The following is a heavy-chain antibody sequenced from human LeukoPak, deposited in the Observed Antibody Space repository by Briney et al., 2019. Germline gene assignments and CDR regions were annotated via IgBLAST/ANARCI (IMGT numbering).Heavy chain of an antibody. CDR2: IVGSGYST. CDR1: GFTFGSYA. V-gene: IGHV3-23*01. J-gene: IGHJ4*02. D-gene: IGHD2-2*01. Sequence: PGGSLRLSCAASGFTFGSYAMTWVRQAPGKGLDWVSAIVGSGYSTYYAASVKGRFTISRDNSKNTLYLQMNSLRAEDTAVYYCARGGPTIVPAAIADYWGQGTLVTVSS. CDR3: ARGGPTIVPAAIADY.